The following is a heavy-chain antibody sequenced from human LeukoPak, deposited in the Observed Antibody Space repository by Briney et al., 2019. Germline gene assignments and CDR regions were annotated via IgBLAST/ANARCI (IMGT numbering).Heavy chain of an antibody. CDR1: GYSISSGYY. J-gene: IGHJ4*02. V-gene: IGHV4-38-2*02. CDR2: IYHSGST. CDR3: ARVEGTYYYGSGSYYGGFFDY. Sequence: SETLSLTCTVSGYSISSGYYWGWIRQPPGKGLEWIGSIYHSGSTYYNPSLKSRVTISVDTSKNQFSLKLSSVTAADTAVYYCARVEGTYYYGSGSYYGGFFDYWGQGTLVTVSS. D-gene: IGHD3-10*01.